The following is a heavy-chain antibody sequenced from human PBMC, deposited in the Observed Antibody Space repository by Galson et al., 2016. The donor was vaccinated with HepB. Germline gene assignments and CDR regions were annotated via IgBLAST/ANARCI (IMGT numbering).Heavy chain of an antibody. CDR2: ISHNGEMT. D-gene: IGHD3/OR15-3a*01. Sequence: SLRLSCAASGFTFSNFAMSWVRQSPKMGLEWVSSISHNGEMTYDADFVEGRFTIARDNANNTVYLQMNSLRAGDTAVYYCVKDPVASSGTGWFDSWGQGILVTVSS. J-gene: IGHJ5*01. CDR3: VKDPVASSGTGWFDS. V-gene: IGHV3-23*01. CDR1: GFTFSNFA.